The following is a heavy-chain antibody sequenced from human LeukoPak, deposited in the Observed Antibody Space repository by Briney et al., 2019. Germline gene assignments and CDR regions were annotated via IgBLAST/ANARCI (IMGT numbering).Heavy chain of an antibody. CDR2: IYYSGST. V-gene: IGHV4-59*01. J-gene: IGHJ4*02. CDR1: GGSISSYY. Sequence: PSETLSLTCTVSGGSISSYYWSWIRQPPGKGLEWIGYIYYSGSTNYNPSLKSRVTISVDTSKNQFSLKLSSVTAADTAVYYCARGGEAGLADWGQGTLVTVSS. CDR3: ARGGEAGLAD. D-gene: IGHD4-17*01.